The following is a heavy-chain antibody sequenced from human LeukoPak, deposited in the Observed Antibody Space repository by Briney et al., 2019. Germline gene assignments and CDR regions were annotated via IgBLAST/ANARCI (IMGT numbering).Heavy chain of an antibody. J-gene: IGHJ4*02. CDR2: IGSYSTYI. CDR1: GFTCSSYT. CDR3: ARDHCTNGVCRDY. V-gene: IGHV3-21*01. Sequence: PGGSLRLSCTASGFTCSSYTMNWVRQAPGKGLEWVSSIGSYSTYIYYADSLKGRFTISRDNAKNSLYLQMNSLRAEDTAVYYCARDHCTNGVCRDYWGQGTLVTVSS. D-gene: IGHD2-8*01.